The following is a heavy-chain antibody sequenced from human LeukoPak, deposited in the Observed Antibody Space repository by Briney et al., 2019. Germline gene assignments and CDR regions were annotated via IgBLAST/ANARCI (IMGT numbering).Heavy chain of an antibody. CDR2: ISGSGGTT. CDR1: GFTFRSYA. D-gene: IGHD5-18*01. V-gene: IGHV3-23*01. J-gene: IGHJ5*02. Sequence: GGSLRLSCAASGFTFRSYAMSWVRQAPGKGLEWVSAISGSGGTTYYADSVKGRFTISRDNSKNTLYLQMNSLRAEDTAVYYCAKDRQLWPTYNWFDPWGQGTLVTVSS. CDR3: AKDRQLWPTYNWFDP.